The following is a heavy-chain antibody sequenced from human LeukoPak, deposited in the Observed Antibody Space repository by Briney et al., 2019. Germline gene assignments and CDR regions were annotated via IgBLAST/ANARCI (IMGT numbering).Heavy chain of an antibody. V-gene: IGHV3-23*01. Sequence: PGGSLRLSCVASGFTFRDYYMSWIRRAPGKGLEWVSASGGDGGSTYADSVKGRFTISRDNSKNTLYLQMNSLRAEDTATYYCAKALNYWYFDLWGRGNLVTVSS. CDR2: SGGDGGST. CDR1: GFTFRDYY. J-gene: IGHJ2*01. CDR3: AKALNYWYFDL.